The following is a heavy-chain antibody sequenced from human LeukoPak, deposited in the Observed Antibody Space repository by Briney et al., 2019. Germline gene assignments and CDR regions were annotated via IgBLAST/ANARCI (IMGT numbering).Heavy chain of an antibody. CDR3: ATLNGRLVEYTGGY. J-gene: IGHJ4*02. CDR1: GYTFTDYY. CDR2: VNPEDGET. V-gene: IGHV1-69-2*01. D-gene: IGHD7-27*01. Sequence: ASVKLSCKVPGYTFTDYYMHWVRQAPGKGLEWMGPVNPEDGETIYAEKFQGRVTITADTSTDKAYMELSSLRAEDTAVYYCATLNGRLVEYTGGYWGQGTLVTVSS.